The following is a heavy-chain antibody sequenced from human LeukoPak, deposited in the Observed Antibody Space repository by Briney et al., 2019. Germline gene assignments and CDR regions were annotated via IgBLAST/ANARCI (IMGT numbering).Heavy chain of an antibody. CDR3: ARDHYGDFTFDY. CDR1: GFTFSSYT. J-gene: IGHJ4*02. Sequence: PGGSLRLSCAASGFTFSSYTMNWVRQAPGKGLEWVSYSSSGGGTIYYADSVKGRFTISRDNAKNSLYLQMNSLRAEDTAVHYCARDHYGDFTFDYWGQGTQVTVSS. D-gene: IGHD4-17*01. CDR2: SSSGGGTI. V-gene: IGHV3-48*01.